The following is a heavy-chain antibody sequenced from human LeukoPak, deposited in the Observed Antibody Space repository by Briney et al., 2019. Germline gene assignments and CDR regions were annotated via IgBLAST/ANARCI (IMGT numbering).Heavy chain of an antibody. CDR1: GGSISSYY. CDR2: IYYSGST. V-gene: IGHV4-59*01. Sequence: SETLSLTRTVSGGSISSYYWSWVRQPPGKGLEWIGYIYYSGSTNYNPSLKSRVTISVDTSKNQFSLKLSSVTAADTAVYYCAGDPIIAAAGGINFDYWGQGTLVTVSS. CDR3: AGDPIIAAAGGINFDY. J-gene: IGHJ4*02. D-gene: IGHD6-13*01.